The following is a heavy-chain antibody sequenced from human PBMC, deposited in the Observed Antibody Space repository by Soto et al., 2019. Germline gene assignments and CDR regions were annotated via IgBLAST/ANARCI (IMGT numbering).Heavy chain of an antibody. CDR1: GFTFSSYW. V-gene: IGHV3-7*03. D-gene: IGHD6-13*01. CDR3: ARDIAAGGTQIPWGY. J-gene: IGHJ4*02. CDR2: IKQDGSEK. Sequence: GGSLRLSCAASGFTFSSYWMSWVRQAPGKGLEWVANIKQDGSEKYYVDSVKGRFTISRDNAKNSLYLQMNSLRAEETAVYYCARDIAAGGTQIPWGYWGQGTLVTVSS.